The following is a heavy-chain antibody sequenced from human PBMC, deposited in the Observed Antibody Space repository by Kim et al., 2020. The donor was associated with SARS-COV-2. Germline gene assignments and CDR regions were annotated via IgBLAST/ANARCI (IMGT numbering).Heavy chain of an antibody. CDR3: ARDHLGRQLYGILAVPWFDP. CDR1: GFTFSSYA. Sequence: GGSLRLSCAASGFTFSSYAMHWVRQAPGKGLEWVAVISYDGSNKYYADSVKGRVPSSRXXSKNTLYLQMNSLRAEDTEVXXCARDHLGRQLYGILAVPWFDPXXXGTXXXVSS. V-gene: IGHV3-30*04. J-gene: IGHJ5*02. D-gene: IGHD3-16*01. CDR2: ISYDGSNK.